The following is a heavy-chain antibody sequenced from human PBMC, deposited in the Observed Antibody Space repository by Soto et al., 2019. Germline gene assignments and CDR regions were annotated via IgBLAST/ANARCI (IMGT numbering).Heavy chain of an antibody. D-gene: IGHD6-6*01. CDR2: IYYSGST. Sequence: NPSETLSLTCTVSGGSISSGGYYWSWIRQHPERGLEGIGYIYYSGSTYYNPSLKSRVTISVDTSKNQFSLKLSSVTAADTAVYYCARVPAAVQVYIAARTPPHYSMDVWGQGTTVTVSS. CDR1: GGSISSGGYY. V-gene: IGHV4-31*03. J-gene: IGHJ6*02. CDR3: ARVPAAVQVYIAARTPPHYSMDV.